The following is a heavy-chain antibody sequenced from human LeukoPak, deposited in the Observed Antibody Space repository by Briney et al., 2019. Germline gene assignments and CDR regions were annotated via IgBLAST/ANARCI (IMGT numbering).Heavy chain of an antibody. Sequence: GGSLRLSCAASGFTFSSYAMHWVRQAPGKGLEWVAVISYDGSNKYYADSVKGRFTISRDNSKNTLYLQMNSLRAEDTAVYYCARDQYGSGSYPILFDYWGQGTLVTASS. V-gene: IGHV3-30*04. J-gene: IGHJ4*02. D-gene: IGHD3-10*01. CDR2: ISYDGSNK. CDR3: ARDQYGSGSYPILFDY. CDR1: GFTFSSYA.